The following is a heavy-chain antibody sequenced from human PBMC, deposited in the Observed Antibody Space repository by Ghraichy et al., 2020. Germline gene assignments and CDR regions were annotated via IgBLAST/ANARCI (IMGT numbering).Heavy chain of an antibody. CDR1: GGSFSGYY. J-gene: IGHJ4*02. Sequence: ESLNISCAVYGGSFSGYYWSWIRQPPGKGLEWIGEINHSGSTNYNPSLKGRVTISVDTSKNQFSLKLSSVTAADTTVYYCAGSTSVGFDYWGQGTLVTVSS. CDR3: AGSTSVGFDY. D-gene: IGHD2/OR15-2a*01. V-gene: IGHV4-34*01. CDR2: INHSGST.